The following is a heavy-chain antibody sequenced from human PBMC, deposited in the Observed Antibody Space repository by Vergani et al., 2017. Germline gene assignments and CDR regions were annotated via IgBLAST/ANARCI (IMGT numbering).Heavy chain of an antibody. CDR1: GFVFSESP. CDR2: IRRRSEHYAT. CDR3: SAQTQSSHDY. D-gene: IGHD3-10*01. J-gene: IGHJ4*02. V-gene: IGHV3-73*01. Sequence: EVQLMESGGGWAQPGGSLRLSCAASGFVFSESPIHWVRQVPGKGLEWLGHIRRRSEHYATAYGPSLIGRATISRDDSTNTAYLQLSSLRTDDTAIYFCSAQTQSSHDYWGQGPLVAVSS.